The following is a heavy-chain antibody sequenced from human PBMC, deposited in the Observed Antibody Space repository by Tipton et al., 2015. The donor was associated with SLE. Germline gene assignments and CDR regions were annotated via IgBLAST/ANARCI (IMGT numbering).Heavy chain of an antibody. CDR2: INHSGRI. D-gene: IGHD3-10*01. J-gene: IGHJ6*02. CDR3: ARDPPSSYYYGMDV. CDR1: GESLSGHY. Sequence: TLSLTCTVYGESLSGHYWVWIRQPPGKGLEWIGDINHSGRIAYNPSLKSRVTISVDTSKNQFSLRLSSVTAADTAVYYCARDPPSSYYYGMDVWGQGTTVTVSS. V-gene: IGHV4-34*01.